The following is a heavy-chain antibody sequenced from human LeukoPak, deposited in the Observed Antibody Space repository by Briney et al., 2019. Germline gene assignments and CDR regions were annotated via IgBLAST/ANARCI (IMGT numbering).Heavy chain of an antibody. CDR2: ISYDGSNK. CDR1: GFTFSSYG. D-gene: IGHD2-15*01. J-gene: IGHJ6*02. Sequence: GGSLRLSCAASGFTFSSYGMHWVRQAPGKGLEWVAVISYDGSNKYYADSVKGRFTIPRDNSKNTLYLQLNSLRAEDTAVYYCAKGWRSYGMAVWGQGTTVTVPS. V-gene: IGHV3-30*18. CDR3: AKGWRSYGMAV.